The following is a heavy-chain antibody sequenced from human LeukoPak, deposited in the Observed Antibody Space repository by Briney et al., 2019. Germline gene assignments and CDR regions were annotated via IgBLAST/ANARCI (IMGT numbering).Heavy chain of an antibody. J-gene: IGHJ4*02. CDR2: INQSGST. D-gene: IGHD6-6*01. CDR3: ARGEKGSSSGSINY. CDR1: GGSFSGYS. V-gene: IGHV4-34*01. Sequence: KPSETLSLTCAVSGGSFSGYSWNWIRQPPGKGLEWIGEINQSGSTKYNPSLKSRVTISIDTSKSQFSMRLNSVTAADTAVYYCARGEKGSSSGSINYWGQGTLVTVSS.